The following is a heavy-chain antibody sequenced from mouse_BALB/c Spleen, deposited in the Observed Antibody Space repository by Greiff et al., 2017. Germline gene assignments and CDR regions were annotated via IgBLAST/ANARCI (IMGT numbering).Heavy chain of an antibody. V-gene: IGHV1-7*01. CDR3: AREGTARATDY. J-gene: IGHJ2*01. D-gene: IGHD3-2*01. CDR2: INPSTGYT. Sequence: QVQLQQSGAELAKPGASLKMSCKASGYTFTSYWMHWVKQRPGQGLEWIGYINPSTGYTEYNQKFKDKATLTADKSSSTAYMQLSSLTSEDSAVYYCAREGTARATDYWGQGTTLTVSS. CDR1: GYTFTSYW.